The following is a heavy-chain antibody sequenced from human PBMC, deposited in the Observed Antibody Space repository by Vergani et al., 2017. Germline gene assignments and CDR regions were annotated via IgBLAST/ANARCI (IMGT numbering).Heavy chain of an antibody. Sequence: QLQLQESGPGLVKPSATLSLTCSVSGASIRSSNHYWGWIRQPPGKGLEWIASIYYSGIPYYNPSLKSRVTISVDPSKNQFSLKRSYVTAADTAVYFCARHSTVEWLVKLGWIDPWGQGILVTVSS. CDR2: IYYSGIP. J-gene: IGHJ5*02. CDR3: ARHSTVEWLVKLGWIDP. D-gene: IGHD6-19*01. V-gene: IGHV4-39*01. CDR1: GASIRSSNHY.